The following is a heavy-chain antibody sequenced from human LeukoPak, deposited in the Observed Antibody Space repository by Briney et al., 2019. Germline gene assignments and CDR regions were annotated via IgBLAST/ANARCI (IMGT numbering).Heavy chain of an antibody. Sequence: GGSLRLSCAASGFTFSSYSMNWVRQAPGKGLEWVSSISSSSSYIYYADSVKGRFTISRDNAKNSLYLQMNSLRAEDTAVYYCARPIAAAGPFDYWGQGTLVTVSS. CDR1: GFTFSSYS. D-gene: IGHD6-13*01. J-gene: IGHJ4*02. CDR3: ARPIAAAGPFDY. V-gene: IGHV3-21*01. CDR2: ISSSSSYI.